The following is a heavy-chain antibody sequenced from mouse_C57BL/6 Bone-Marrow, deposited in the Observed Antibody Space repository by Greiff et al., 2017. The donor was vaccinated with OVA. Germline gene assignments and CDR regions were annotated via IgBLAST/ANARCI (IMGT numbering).Heavy chain of an antibody. J-gene: IGHJ4*01. V-gene: IGHV1-52*01. CDR3: ARRVYSYAIDY. Sequence: QVQLQQPGAELVRPGSSVKLSCKASGYTFTSYWMHWVKQRPIQGLEWIGNIYPSDSETHYNQKFKDKATLTVDKSSSTAYMQLSSLTSEDSAVYYCARRVYSYAIDYWGQGTSVTVSS. CDR1: GYTFTSYW. CDR2: IYPSDSET. D-gene: IGHD1-1*01.